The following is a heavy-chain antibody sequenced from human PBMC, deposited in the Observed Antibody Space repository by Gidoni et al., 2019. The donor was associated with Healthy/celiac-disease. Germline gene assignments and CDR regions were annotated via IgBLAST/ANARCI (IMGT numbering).Heavy chain of an antibody. CDR2: IRYDGSNK. V-gene: IGHV3-30*02. Sequence: QVQLVESGGGVVQPGGSLRLSCAESGFTFSSYGMHWVRQAPGKGLEWVAFIRYDGSNKYYADSVKGRFTISRDNSKNTLYLQMNSLRAEDTAVYYCAGLYGGNFRFDYWGQGTLVTVSS. CDR1: GFTFSSYG. D-gene: IGHD4-17*01. CDR3: AGLYGGNFRFDY. J-gene: IGHJ4*02.